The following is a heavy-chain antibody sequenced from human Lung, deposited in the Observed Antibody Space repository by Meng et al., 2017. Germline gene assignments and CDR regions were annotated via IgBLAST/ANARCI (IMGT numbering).Heavy chain of an antibody. Sequence: QVQLVQSGAEGKKPGASVKVSCKASGYTFINHVMHWVRQAPGQRLEWMGWINAGNGNTKYLQKFQGRVTITRDTSASTAYMELSSLRFEDTAMYYCARDYSSGWYYFDYWGQGTLVTVSS. CDR3: ARDYSSGWYYFDY. CDR2: INAGNGNT. J-gene: IGHJ4*02. D-gene: IGHD6-19*01. V-gene: IGHV1-3*01. CDR1: GYTFINHV.